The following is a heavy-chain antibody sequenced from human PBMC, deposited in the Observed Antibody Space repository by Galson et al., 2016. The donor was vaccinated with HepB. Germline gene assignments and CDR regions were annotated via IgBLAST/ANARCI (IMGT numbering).Heavy chain of an antibody. V-gene: IGHV3-30*04. J-gene: IGHJ6*02. Sequence: SLRLSCAASGFTFSGYAMYWVRHSPVKGLEWVSLITFDGSSKSYADSVKGRFTISRDNSKKTLYLHMNSLRPEDTAVYYCARDRWADGISARYGLDVWGQGTTVTVSS. D-gene: IGHD5-24*01. CDR3: ARDRWADGISARYGLDV. CDR2: ITFDGSSK. CDR1: GFTFSGYA.